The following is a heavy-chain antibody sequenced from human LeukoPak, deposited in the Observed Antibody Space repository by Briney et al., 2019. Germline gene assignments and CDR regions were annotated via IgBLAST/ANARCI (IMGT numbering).Heavy chain of an antibody. J-gene: IGHJ4*02. Sequence: PSQTLSLTCAISGDSVSSNSSAWNWIRQSPSRGLKWLRRTYYRSEWHNDYAVSVKRRIIISTDASKNQFSLQLKSVTPEDTAVYYCARDLAGFGGYSYGMVDYWGQGTLVTVSS. D-gene: IGHD5-18*01. CDR1: GDSVSSNSSA. CDR2: TYYRSEWHN. V-gene: IGHV6-1*01. CDR3: ARDLAGFGGYSYGMVDY.